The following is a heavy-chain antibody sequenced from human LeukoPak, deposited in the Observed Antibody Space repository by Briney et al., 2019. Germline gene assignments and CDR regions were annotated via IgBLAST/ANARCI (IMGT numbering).Heavy chain of an antibody. CDR1: GGSFSSYY. Sequence: SETLSLTCTVSGGSFSSYYWSWIRQPAGKGLEWIGRIYTSGSTNYNPSLKSRVTMSVDTSKNQFSLKLSSVTAADTAVYYCARDPWGSGSYYYGMDVWGQGTTVTVSS. CDR2: IYTSGST. V-gene: IGHV4-4*07. CDR3: ARDPWGSGSYYYGMDV. D-gene: IGHD3-10*01. J-gene: IGHJ6*02.